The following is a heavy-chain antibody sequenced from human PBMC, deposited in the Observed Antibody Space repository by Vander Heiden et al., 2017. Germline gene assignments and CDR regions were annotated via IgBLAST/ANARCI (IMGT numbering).Heavy chain of an antibody. Sequence: QVQLVESGGGVVQPGRSLRLSCAASGFPFSSDAMHWGRQAPGKGLEWVAVISYDGSNKYYADSVKGRFTISRDNSKNTLYLQMNSLRAEDTAVYYCARVRPFGGSGYYYFDYWGQGTLVTVSS. V-gene: IGHV3-30*04. J-gene: IGHJ4*02. D-gene: IGHD3-3*01. CDR1: GFPFSSDA. CDR3: ARVRPFGGSGYYYFDY. CDR2: ISYDGSNK.